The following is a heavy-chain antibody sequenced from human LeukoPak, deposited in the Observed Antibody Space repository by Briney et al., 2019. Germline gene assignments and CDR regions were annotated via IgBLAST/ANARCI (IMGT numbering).Heavy chain of an antibody. D-gene: IGHD2-2*01. CDR1: GFTFSDYY. J-gene: IGHJ4*02. V-gene: IGHV3-11*06. CDR3: ARAVVPAATFDY. Sequence: GGSLRLSCAASGFTFSDYYMSWIRQAPGKGLEWVSYISSSSSYTNYADSVKGRFTISRDNAKNSLYLQMNSLRAEDTAVYYCARAVVPAATFDYWGRGTLVTVSS. CDR2: ISSSSSYT.